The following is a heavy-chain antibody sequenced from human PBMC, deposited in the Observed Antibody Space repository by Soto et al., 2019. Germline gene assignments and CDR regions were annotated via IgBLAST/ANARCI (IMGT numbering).Heavy chain of an antibody. Sequence: EVQLVESGGGLVQPGRSLRLSCAASGFTLRDSAMHWVRQVTGGGLEWVSGIYASGRVGYVDSVKGRFTISRDVAKNSLYLQMDSLTTEDTALYYGVKDILAGGADVWGQGTTVTVSS. D-gene: IGHD3-10*01. J-gene: IGHJ6*02. V-gene: IGHV3-9*01. CDR1: GFTLRDSA. CDR3: VKDILAGGADV. CDR2: IYASGRV.